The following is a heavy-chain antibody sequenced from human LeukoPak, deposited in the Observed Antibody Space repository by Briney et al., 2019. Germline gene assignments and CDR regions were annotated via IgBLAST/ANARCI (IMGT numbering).Heavy chain of an antibody. D-gene: IGHD3-3*01. V-gene: IGHV3-23*01. CDR2: ISFCGDRT. J-gene: IGHJ4*02. Sequence: GGSLTLSCAVSGFTFSIYAMRWVRLATGEGLEWVSSISFCGDRTYCAGSGKRRFIISRDNSKNTLYLQMNSRRAEDTAIYYCAKMEWLHGSYYDYWGQGTLVTVSS. CDR3: AKMEWLHGSYYDY. CDR1: GFTFSIYA.